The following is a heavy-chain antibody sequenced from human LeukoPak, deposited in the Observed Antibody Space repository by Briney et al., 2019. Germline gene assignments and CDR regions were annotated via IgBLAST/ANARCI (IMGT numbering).Heavy chain of an antibody. D-gene: IGHD3-16*01. V-gene: IGHV4-30-2*01. CDR3: ARWGSWPLFYFDY. Sequence: PSQTLSLTCAVSGGSISSGGYSWSWIRQPPGKGLEWIGYIYHSGSTYYNPSLKSRVTISVDRSKNQFSLKLSSVTAADTAVYYCARWGSWPLFYFDYWGQGTLVTVSS. CDR2: IYHSGST. J-gene: IGHJ4*02. CDR1: GGSISSGGYS.